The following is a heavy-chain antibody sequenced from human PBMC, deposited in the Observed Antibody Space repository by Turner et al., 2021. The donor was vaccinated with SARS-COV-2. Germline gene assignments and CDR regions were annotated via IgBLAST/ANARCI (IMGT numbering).Heavy chain of an antibody. CDR1: GGTFSRYA. CDR3: ARDHYYGPLNY. J-gene: IGHJ4*02. V-gene: IGHV1-69*10. Sequence: QVQLVQSGAEVKKPGSSVKVSCKASGGTFSRYAITWVRQAPGQGLEWMGGIIPILGIPNYAQKFQGRVTITADKSTSTAYMELSSRRSEDTAVYYCARDHYYGPLNYWGQGTLVTVSS. D-gene: IGHD3-10*01. CDR2: IIPILGIP.